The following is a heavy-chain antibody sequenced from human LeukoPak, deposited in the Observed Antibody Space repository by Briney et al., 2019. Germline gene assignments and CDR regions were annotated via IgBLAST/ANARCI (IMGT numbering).Heavy chain of an antibody. Sequence: GASVKVSCKASGYTFTSYAISWVRQAPGQGLEWMGWISAYNGNTNYAQKLQGRVTMTRNTSISTAYMALSSLRSEDTAVYYCARGPARTAEYFQHWGQGTLVTVSS. J-gene: IGHJ1*01. D-gene: IGHD3/OR15-3a*01. V-gene: IGHV1-18*01. CDR3: ARGPARTAEYFQH. CDR2: ISAYNGNT. CDR1: GYTFTSYA.